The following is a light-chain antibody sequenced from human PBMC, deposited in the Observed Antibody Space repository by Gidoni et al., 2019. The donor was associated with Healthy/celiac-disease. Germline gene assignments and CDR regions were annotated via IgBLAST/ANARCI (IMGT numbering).Light chain of an antibody. CDR2: DAS. CDR1: QSVSSY. Sequence: EIVLTQSPATLSLSPGERATLSCRASQSVSSYLAWFQQKPGQAPRLLIYDASNRATGIPARFSGSGSGTDFTLTISSLEPEEFAVYYCQQRSNWPPITFGHXTRLEIK. V-gene: IGKV3-11*01. CDR3: QQRSNWPPIT. J-gene: IGKJ5*01.